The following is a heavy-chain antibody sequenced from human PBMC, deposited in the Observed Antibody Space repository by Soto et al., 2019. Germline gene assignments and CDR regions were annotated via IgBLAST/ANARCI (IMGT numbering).Heavy chain of an antibody. CDR1: GDSVNSASYT. CDR3: ARTDKSGAWVEWF. CDR2: IRYSGTT. Sequence: SETLSLTCAVSGDSVNSASYTWTWIRQPPGKGLEWIGNIRYSGTTDYNSSLKSRVTISLDTSKNHVSLKLTSVTSADTAVYYCARTDKSGAWVEWFWGQRALVTVST. J-gene: IGHJ4*02. D-gene: IGHD3-3*01. V-gene: IGHV4-61*03.